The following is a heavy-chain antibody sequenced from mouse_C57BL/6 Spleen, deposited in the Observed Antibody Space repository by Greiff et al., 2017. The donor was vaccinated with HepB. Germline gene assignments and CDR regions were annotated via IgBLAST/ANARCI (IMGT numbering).Heavy chain of an antibody. CDR1: GYTFTDYY. V-gene: IGHV1-26*01. Sequence: EVQLQQSGPELVKPGASVKISCKASGYTFTDYYMNWVKQSHGKSLEWIGDINPNNGGTSYNQKFKGKATLTVDKSSSTAYMELRSLTSEDSAVYYCARWAYDGHWGYFDVWGTGTTVTVSS. J-gene: IGHJ1*03. D-gene: IGHD2-3*01. CDR2: INPNNGGT. CDR3: ARWAYDGHWGYFDV.